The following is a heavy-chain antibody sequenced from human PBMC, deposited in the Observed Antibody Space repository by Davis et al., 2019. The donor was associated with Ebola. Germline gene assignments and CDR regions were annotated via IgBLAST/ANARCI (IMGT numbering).Heavy chain of an antibody. V-gene: IGHV1-18*01. D-gene: IGHD6-19*01. CDR2: ISAYNGNT. Sequence: AASVKVSCKASGYTFTSYGISWVRQAPGQGLEWMGWISAYNGNTYYAQKLQGRVTMTTDTSTSTAYMELRSLRSEDTAVYYCARDHHIAVAGAPGYWGQGTLVTVSS. CDR1: GYTFTSYG. CDR3: ARDHHIAVAGAPGY. J-gene: IGHJ4*02.